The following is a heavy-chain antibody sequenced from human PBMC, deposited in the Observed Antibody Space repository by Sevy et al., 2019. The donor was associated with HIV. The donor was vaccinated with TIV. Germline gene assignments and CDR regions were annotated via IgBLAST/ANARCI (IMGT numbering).Heavy chain of an antibody. V-gene: IGHV3-53*01. Sequence: GRSLRLSCVVSGFSVSSNYMSWVRQAPGKGLEWVSNIYSDGRTYYADSVRGRFTISRDTSKNTVYLEMKGLRAEDTAVYYCTREDIVLGEDNYYGMDVWGHGTTVTVSS. CDR3: TREDIVLGEDNYYGMDV. CDR1: GFSVSSNY. D-gene: IGHD2-15*01. J-gene: IGHJ6*02. CDR2: IYSDGRT.